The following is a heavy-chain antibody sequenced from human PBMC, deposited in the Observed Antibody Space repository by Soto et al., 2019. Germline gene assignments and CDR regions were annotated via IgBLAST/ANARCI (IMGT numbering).Heavy chain of an antibody. J-gene: IGHJ6*02. CDR1: GYSFSTHS. Sequence: ASVKVSCKASGYSFSTHSIHWVRQAPGQGLEWMGWVNGGNGNTKYSQKFRDRVTITRDASASTGYMELSSLRSEDTAVYYCARGKGMEENYYYYGMDVWGQGTTVTVSS. CDR2: VNGGNGNT. CDR3: ARGKGMEENYYYYGMDV. D-gene: IGHD1-1*01. V-gene: IGHV1-3*01.